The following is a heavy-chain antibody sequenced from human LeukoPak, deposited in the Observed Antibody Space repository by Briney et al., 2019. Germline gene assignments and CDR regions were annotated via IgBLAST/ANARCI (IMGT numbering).Heavy chain of an antibody. D-gene: IGHD6-6*01. J-gene: IGHJ6*02. CDR1: GFTFSSYG. CDR3: AKDSSSTSRYHGMDV. CDR2: ITASGETT. Sequence: GGSLRLSCAASGFTFSSYGMHWVRQAPGKGLEWVSLITASGETTYNVELVKGRFTVSRDNSKDTVYLQMKSLRAEDTALYYCAKDSSSTSRYHGMDVWGQGTTVTVSS. V-gene: IGHV3-23*01.